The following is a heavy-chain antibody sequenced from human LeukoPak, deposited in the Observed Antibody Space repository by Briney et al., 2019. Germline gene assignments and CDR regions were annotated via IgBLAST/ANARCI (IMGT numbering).Heavy chain of an antibody. CDR1: GYTFTSYG. V-gene: IGHV1-18*01. J-gene: IGHJ5*02. CDR2: ISGYNGNT. CDR3: ARAQYSNSWYSRDWFDP. D-gene: IGHD6-13*01. Sequence: GASVKVSCKASGYTFTSYGISWVRQAPGQGLEWMGWISGYNGNTNYAQKVQGRVTMTTDTSTSTAYMELRSLRSDDTAVYYCARAQYSNSWYSRDWFDPWGQGTLVTVSS.